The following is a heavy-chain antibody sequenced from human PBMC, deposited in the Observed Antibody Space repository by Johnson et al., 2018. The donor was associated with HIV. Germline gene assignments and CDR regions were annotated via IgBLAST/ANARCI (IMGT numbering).Heavy chain of an antibody. Sequence: QVQLVESGGGVVQPGRSLRLSCAASGFTFSSYAMHWVRQAPGKGLEWVAVISYDGSNKYYADSVKGRFTISRDNSKTTLYLQMNSLRAEDTAVYYCAKPRQPSDAFDIWGQGTMVTVSS. V-gene: IGHV3-30-3*02. CDR2: ISYDGSNK. J-gene: IGHJ3*02. CDR1: GFTFSSYA. CDR3: AKPRQPSDAFDI. D-gene: IGHD6-13*01.